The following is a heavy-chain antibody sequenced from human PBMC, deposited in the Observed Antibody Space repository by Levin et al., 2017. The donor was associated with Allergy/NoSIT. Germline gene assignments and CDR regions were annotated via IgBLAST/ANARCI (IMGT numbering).Heavy chain of an antibody. CDR3: ARANCSSTSCLFNYVENGMDV. CDR2: ISPYTGRT. D-gene: IGHD2-2*01. CDR1: GYTFASHG. V-gene: IGHV1-18*01. Sequence: GASVKVSCRASGYTFASHGLSWVRQAPGQGPEWMGWISPYTGRTNYAHNVQGRVTLTADTSTNTAYMELRNLRSDDTAVYFCARANCSSTSCLFNYVENGMDVWGQGTTVTVSS. J-gene: IGHJ6*02.